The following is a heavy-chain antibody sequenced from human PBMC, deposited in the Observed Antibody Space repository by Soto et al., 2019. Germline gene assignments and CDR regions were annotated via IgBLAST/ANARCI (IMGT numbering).Heavy chain of an antibody. CDR2: IIPILDIA. V-gene: IGHV1-69*02. D-gene: IGHD3-3*01. J-gene: IGHJ6*02. CDR1: GGTFSSYT. CDR3: AREEDGGGYYKFYYYYGMDV. Sequence: QVQLMQSGAEVKKPGSSVKVSCKASGGTFSSYTISWVRQAPGQGLEWMGRIIPILDIANYAQKFQGRVTITADKSTSTAYMELSSLRSEDTAVYYCAREEDGGGYYKFYYYYGMDVWRQGTTVTVSS.